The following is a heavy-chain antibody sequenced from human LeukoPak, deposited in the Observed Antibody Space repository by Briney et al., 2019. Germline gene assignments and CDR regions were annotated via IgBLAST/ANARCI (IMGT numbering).Heavy chain of an antibody. V-gene: IGHV3-30*02. CDR2: IRYDGNNK. CDR3: ARKNGLDY. J-gene: IGHJ4*02. Sequence: GGSLRLSCAASGFTFSSYGMHWVRQAPGKGLEWVAFIRYDGNNKYYADSVKGRFTISRDNSKNTLYLQMKSLRPEDTAVYYCARKNGLDYWGQGTLVTVSS. CDR1: GFTFSSYG.